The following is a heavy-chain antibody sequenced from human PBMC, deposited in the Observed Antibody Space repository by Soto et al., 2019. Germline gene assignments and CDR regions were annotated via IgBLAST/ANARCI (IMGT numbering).Heavy chain of an antibody. CDR3: AKDRQPDGIWPFDH. Sequence: EVQLLESGGHLVQPGGSLRLSCAASGFTFSTYTMNWVRQAPGKGLEWVSGITQTETGTHYADSVKGRFTISRDNSKNMLFLQKNSLRVEDTAVYYCAKDRQPDGIWPFDHWGQGTPVTVSS. D-gene: IGHD1-20*01. V-gene: IGHV3-23*01. CDR2: ITQTETGT. J-gene: IGHJ4*02. CDR1: GFTFSTYT.